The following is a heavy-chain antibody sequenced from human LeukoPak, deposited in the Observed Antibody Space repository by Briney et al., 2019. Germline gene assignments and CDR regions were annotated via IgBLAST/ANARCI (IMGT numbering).Heavy chain of an antibody. CDR1: GGSISSYY. V-gene: IGHV4-59*08. CDR2: IYYSGST. CDR3: ARRSIAAAATLDY. Sequence: PSETLSLTCTVSGGSISSYYWSWIRQPPGKGLEWIGYIYYSGSTNYNPSLKSRVTISADTSKNQFSLKLSSVTAADTAVYFCARRSIAAAATLDYWGQGILVTVSS. J-gene: IGHJ4*02. D-gene: IGHD6-13*01.